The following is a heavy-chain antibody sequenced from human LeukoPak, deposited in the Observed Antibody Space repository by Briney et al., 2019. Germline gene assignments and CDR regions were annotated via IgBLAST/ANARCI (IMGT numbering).Heavy chain of an antibody. J-gene: IGHJ4*02. CDR2: IRYDGSNK. Sequence: GGSLRLSCAASGFIFSSYGMNWVRQAPGKGLEWVALIRYDGSNKYYADSVKGRLTISRDNSKNTLYLQMNSLRAEDTAVYYCAKNIFPEDYWGQGTLVTVSS. CDR1: GFIFSSYG. CDR3: AKNIFPEDY. V-gene: IGHV3-30*02. D-gene: IGHD2-21*01.